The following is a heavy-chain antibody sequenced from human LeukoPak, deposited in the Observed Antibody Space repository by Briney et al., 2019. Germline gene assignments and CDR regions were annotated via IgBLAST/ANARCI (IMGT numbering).Heavy chain of an antibody. Sequence: SETLSLTCTVSGGSISSYYWSWIRQPPGKGLEWIGEINHSGSTNYNPSLKSRVTISVDTSKNQFSLKLSSVTAADTAVYYCARAPSGISYYGMDVWGQGTTVTVSS. CDR3: ARAPSGISYYGMDV. D-gene: IGHD3-10*01. J-gene: IGHJ6*02. V-gene: IGHV4-34*01. CDR2: INHSGST. CDR1: GGSISSYY.